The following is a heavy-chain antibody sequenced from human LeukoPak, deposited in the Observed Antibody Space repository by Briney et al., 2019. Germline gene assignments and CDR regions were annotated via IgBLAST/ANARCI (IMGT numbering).Heavy chain of an antibody. CDR3: ARQALRYFDWRNAFDI. D-gene: IGHD3-9*01. CDR2: INHSGST. J-gene: IGHJ3*02. CDR1: GGSFSGYY. Sequence: PSETLSLTCAVYGGSFSGYYWSWIRQPPGKGLEWIGEINHSGSTNYNPSLKSRVTISVDTSKNQFSLKLSSVTAADTAVYYCARQALRYFDWRNAFDIWGQGTMVTVSS. V-gene: IGHV4-34*01.